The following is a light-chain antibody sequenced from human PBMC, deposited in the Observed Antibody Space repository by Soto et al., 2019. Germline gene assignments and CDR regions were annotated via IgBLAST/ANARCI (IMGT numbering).Light chain of an antibody. CDR2: DAS. CDR3: QQYDNLPLT. J-gene: IGKJ4*01. CDR1: QDISNY. V-gene: IGKV1-33*01. Sequence: DIQMTQSPSSLSASVGDRVTITCQASQDISNYLNWYQQKPGKAHKLLIYDASNLETGVPSRFSGSGSRTDFTFTISSQQPEDIATYYCQQYDNLPLTFGGGTKVEIK.